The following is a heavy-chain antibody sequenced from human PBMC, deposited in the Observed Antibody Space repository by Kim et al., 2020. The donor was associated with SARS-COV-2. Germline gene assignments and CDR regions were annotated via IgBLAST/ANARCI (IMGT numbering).Heavy chain of an antibody. CDR3: ARDRGNYDILTEGWFDP. Sequence: GGSLRLSCAASGFTFSSYSMNWVRQAPGKGLEWVSSISSSSSYIYYADSVKGRFTISRDNAKNSLYLQMNSLRAEDTAVYYCARDRGNYDILTEGWFDPWGQGTLVTVSS. J-gene: IGHJ5*02. D-gene: IGHD3-9*01. CDR1: GFTFSSYS. CDR2: ISSSSSYI. V-gene: IGHV3-21*01.